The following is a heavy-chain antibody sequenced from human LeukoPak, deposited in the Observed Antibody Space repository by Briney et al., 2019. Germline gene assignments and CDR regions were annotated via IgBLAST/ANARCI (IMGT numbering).Heavy chain of an antibody. CDR1: GFTFSNYW. V-gene: IGHV3-74*01. CDR2: ISSDGSST. Sequence: GGSLRLSCAASGFTFSNYWMHWVRQAPGKGLVWVSRISSDGSSTDYADSVKGRFAISRDNAKNTLYLQMNSLRADDTAVYYCARAPSSVTCLGLDYWGQGALVTVSS. CDR3: ARAPSSVTCLGLDY. D-gene: IGHD3-22*01. J-gene: IGHJ4*02.